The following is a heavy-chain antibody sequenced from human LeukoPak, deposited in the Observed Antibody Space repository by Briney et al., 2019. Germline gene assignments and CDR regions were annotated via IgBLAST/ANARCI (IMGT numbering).Heavy chain of an antibody. V-gene: IGHV5-51*01. CDR3: ARFATEYSSSSRFDP. D-gene: IGHD6-6*01. Sequence: GASLQISCQGSGSIFTSYWIGWGRQLPGKGLEWMGIIYPGDSDTTYSPSFQGQVTISADKSISTAYLQWSSLEASDTAMYYCARFATEYSSSSRFDPWGQGTLVTVSS. CDR2: IYPGDSDT. CDR1: GSIFTSYW. J-gene: IGHJ5*02.